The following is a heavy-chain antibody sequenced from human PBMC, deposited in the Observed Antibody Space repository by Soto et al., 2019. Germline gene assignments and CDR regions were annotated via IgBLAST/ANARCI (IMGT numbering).Heavy chain of an antibody. CDR2: FSGGSGTT. Sequence: VQLLASGGGLVQPGGSLRLSCVVSGFTFTNYGVTWVRQAPGKGLQWVSGFSGGSGTTHYRDSVKGRFTISRDDSKSTVYLQMNSLGVDDMAVYYCVKWNGYGDYWGQGTLVTVSS. V-gene: IGHV3-23*01. CDR3: VKWNGYGDY. D-gene: IGHD1-1*01. CDR1: GFTFTNYG. J-gene: IGHJ4*02.